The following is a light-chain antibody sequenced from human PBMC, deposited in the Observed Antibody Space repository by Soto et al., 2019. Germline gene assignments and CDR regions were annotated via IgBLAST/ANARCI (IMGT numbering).Light chain of an antibody. J-gene: IGLJ1*01. Sequence: QSVLTQPPSVSGAPGQRVTISCTGSSSSIGAGYDVHWYQHLPGRAPKLLIYDNTKRPSGVPDRFSASKSGTSASLAITGLQAEAEADYYCQSYDTSLRGGVFGTGTKVTV. V-gene: IGLV1-40*01. CDR3: QSYDTSLRGGV. CDR1: SSSIGAGYD. CDR2: DNT.